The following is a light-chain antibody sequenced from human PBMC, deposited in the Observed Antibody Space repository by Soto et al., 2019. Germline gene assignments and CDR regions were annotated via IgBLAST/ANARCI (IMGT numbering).Light chain of an antibody. CDR1: QSISGS. V-gene: IGKV1-12*01. Sequence: DIQMTQSPSSVSASVGDRVTITCRASQSISGSLAWYQQKPGTVPKLLIYAASSLQSGVPSRFSGSGAGTEFTLTISSLQPEDFGTYYCQQGDSFPITFGQGTRLEIK. CDR2: AAS. CDR3: QQGDSFPIT. J-gene: IGKJ5*01.